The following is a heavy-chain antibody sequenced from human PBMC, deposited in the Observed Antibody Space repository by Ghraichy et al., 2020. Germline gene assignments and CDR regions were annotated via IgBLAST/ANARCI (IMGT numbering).Heavy chain of an antibody. D-gene: IGHD3-3*01. Sequence: GGSLRLSCAASGFTFSSYAMSWVRQAPGKGLEWVSAISGSGGSTYYADSVKGRFTISRDNSKNTLYLQMNSLRAEDTAVYYCAKNGLSFVRFLEWLYFDYWGQGTLVTVSS. CDR1: GFTFSSYA. CDR2: ISGSGGST. V-gene: IGHV3-23*01. CDR3: AKNGLSFVRFLEWLYFDY. J-gene: IGHJ4*02.